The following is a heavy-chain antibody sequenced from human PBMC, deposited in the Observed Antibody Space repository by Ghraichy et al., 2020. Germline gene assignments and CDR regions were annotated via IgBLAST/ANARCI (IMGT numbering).Heavy chain of an antibody. Sequence: GGSLRLSCAASGFTFSSYAMSWVRQAPGKGLEWISGISGSGGNTYYADSVKGRFTISRDNSKNTLYLQMNSLRVEDTAVYYCAKAAGYTTSWYDCWGRGTLVTLSS. CDR3: AKAAGYTTSWYDC. D-gene: IGHD6-13*01. J-gene: IGHJ5*01. CDR2: ISGSGGNT. V-gene: IGHV3-23*01. CDR1: GFTFSSYA.